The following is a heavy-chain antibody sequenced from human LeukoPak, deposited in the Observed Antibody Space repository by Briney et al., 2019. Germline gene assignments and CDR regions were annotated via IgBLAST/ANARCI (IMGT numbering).Heavy chain of an antibody. D-gene: IGHD1-26*01. CDR2: ISSSYT. V-gene: IGHV3-11*03. J-gene: IGHJ4*02. Sequence: GGSLRLSCAASRFTFSDYYMSWIRQAPGKGLEWVSYISSSYTNYADSVKGRFTISRDNAKNSLYLQVNSLRAEDTAIYYCARLSGNYRLDYWGQGTLVTVSS. CDR1: RFTFSDYY. CDR3: ARLSGNYRLDY.